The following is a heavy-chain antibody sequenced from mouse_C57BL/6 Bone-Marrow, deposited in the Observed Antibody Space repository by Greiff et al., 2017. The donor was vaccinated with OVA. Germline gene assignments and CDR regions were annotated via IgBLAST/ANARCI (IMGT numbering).Heavy chain of an antibody. V-gene: IGHV6-3*01. CDR2: IRLKSDNYAT. CDR1: GFTFSNYW. Sequence: EVQGVESGGGLVQPGGSMKLSCVASGFTFSNYWMNWVRQSPEKGLEWVAQIRLKSDNYATHYAESVKGRFTISRDDSKSSVYLQMNNLRAEDTGIYYCTGRRLLYWYFDVWGTGTTVTVSS. J-gene: IGHJ1*03. CDR3: TGRRLLYWYFDV. D-gene: IGHD1-1*01.